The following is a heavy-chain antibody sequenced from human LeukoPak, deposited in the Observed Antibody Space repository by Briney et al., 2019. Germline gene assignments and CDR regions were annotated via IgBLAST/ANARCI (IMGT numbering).Heavy chain of an antibody. Sequence: ASVKVSCKASGYTFTGYYMHWVRQAPGQGLEWMGWINPSSGGTNYAQKFQGRVTMTRDTSISTAYMELSRLRSDDTAVYYCARVRDRITMVRGVIMLDYWGQGTLVTVSS. J-gene: IGHJ4*02. V-gene: IGHV1-2*02. D-gene: IGHD3-10*01. CDR2: INPSSGGT. CDR1: GYTFTGYY. CDR3: ARVRDRITMVRGVIMLDY.